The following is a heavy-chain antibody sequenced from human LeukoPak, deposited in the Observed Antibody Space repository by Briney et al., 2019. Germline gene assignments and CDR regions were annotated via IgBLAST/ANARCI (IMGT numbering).Heavy chain of an antibody. V-gene: IGHV4-30-2*01. J-gene: IGHJ4*02. Sequence: SETLSLTCAVSGGSISSGGYSWSWIRQPPGKGLEWIGYIYHSGSTYYNPSLKSRVTISVDRSKNQFSLKLSSVTAADTAVYYCARRLGTEYYFDYWGQGTLVTVSS. CDR2: IYHSGST. D-gene: IGHD7-27*01. CDR3: ARRLGTEYYFDY. CDR1: GGSISSGGYS.